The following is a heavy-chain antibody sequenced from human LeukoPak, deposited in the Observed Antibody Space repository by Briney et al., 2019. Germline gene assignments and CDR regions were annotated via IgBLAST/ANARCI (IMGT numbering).Heavy chain of an antibody. CDR3: ARRGSSYYYGSGSNYFDY. CDR2: INHSGSA. V-gene: IGHV4-34*01. D-gene: IGHD3-10*01. CDR1: GGSFRGYY. Sequence: SETLSLTCAVYGGSFRGYYWSWIRQPPGKGLEGVGGINHSGSANYNPSLKSRVTISVDTSKNQFSLKLSSVTAADTAVYYCARRGSSYYYGSGSNYFDYWGQGTLVTVSS. J-gene: IGHJ4*02.